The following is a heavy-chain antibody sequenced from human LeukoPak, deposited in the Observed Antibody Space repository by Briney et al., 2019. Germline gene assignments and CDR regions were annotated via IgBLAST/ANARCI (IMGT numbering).Heavy chain of an antibody. CDR2: ISGSGGST. CDR3: AKGGITMVRGVIITYYYYGMDV. J-gene: IGHJ6*02. Sequence: GGSLRLSCAASGFTFSSYAMSWVRQAPGKGLEWVSAISGSGGSTHYADSVKGRFTISRDNSKNTLYPQMNSLRAEDTAVYYCAKGGITMVRGVIITYYYYGMDVWGQGTTVTVSS. V-gene: IGHV3-23*01. CDR1: GFTFSSYA. D-gene: IGHD3-10*01.